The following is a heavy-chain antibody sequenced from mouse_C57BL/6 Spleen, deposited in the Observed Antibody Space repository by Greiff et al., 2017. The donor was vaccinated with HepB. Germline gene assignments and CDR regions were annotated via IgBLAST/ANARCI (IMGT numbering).Heavy chain of an antibody. V-gene: IGHV1-53*01. CDR3: ARLAGSSYLYWYFDV. Sequence: VQLQQPGTELVKPGASVKLSCKASGYTFTSYWMHWVKQRPGQGLEWIGNINPSNGGTNYNEKFKSKATLTVDKSSSTAYMQLSSLTSEDSAVYYCARLAGSSYLYWYFDVWGTGTTVTVSS. D-gene: IGHD1-1*01. CDR1: GYTFTSYW. CDR2: INPSNGGT. J-gene: IGHJ1*03.